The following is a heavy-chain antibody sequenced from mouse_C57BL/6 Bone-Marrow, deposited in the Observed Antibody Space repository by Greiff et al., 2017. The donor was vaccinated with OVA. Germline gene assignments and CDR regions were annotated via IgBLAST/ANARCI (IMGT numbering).Heavy chain of an antibody. CDR2: IDPEDGET. CDR3: GCLRWGGDYAMDD. Sequence: EVQLQQSGAELVKPGASVKLSCTASGFTITDYDMHWVKQRPEQGLEWIGRIDPEDGETKYAAKFQGKATITADTSSNTAYLQLSSLTSEDTAVYYGGCLRWGGDYAMDDWGKGTSVTVSS. CDR1: GFTITDYD. J-gene: IGHJ4*01. D-gene: IGHD2-1*01. V-gene: IGHV14-2*01.